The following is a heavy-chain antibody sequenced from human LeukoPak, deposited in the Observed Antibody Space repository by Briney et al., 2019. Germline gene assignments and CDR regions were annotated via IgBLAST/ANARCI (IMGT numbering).Heavy chain of an antibody. Sequence: SETLSLTCTVSGYSISSGDYWGWIRQPPGKGLEWIGSIYYSGSTYYNPSLKSRVTISVDTPKNQFSLKLSSVTAADTAVYYCARLSMGFNFDYWGQGTWSPSPQ. CDR3: ARLSMGFNFDY. J-gene: IGHJ4*02. CDR1: GYSISSGDY. D-gene: IGHD2-8*01. V-gene: IGHV4-38-2*02. CDR2: IYYSGST.